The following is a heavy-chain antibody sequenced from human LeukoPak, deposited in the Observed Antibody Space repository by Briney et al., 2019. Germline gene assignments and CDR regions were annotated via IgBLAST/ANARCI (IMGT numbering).Heavy chain of an antibody. CDR1: GDIFGASY. V-gene: IGHV1-2*02. J-gene: IGHJ6*02. CDR3: ARVGEDYYYGMDV. CDR2: INPNSGGT. Sequence: VASVKVSCKASGDIFGASYIHWVRQAPGQGLEWMGWINPNSGGTNYAQKFQGRVTMTRDTSTSTVYMELSSLRSEDTAVYYCARVGEDYYYGMDVWGQGTTVTVSS. D-gene: IGHD3-10*01.